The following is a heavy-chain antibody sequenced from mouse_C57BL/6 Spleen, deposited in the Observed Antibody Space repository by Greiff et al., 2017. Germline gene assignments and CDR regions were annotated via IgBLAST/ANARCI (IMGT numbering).Heavy chain of an antibody. CDR1: GYTFTSYW. D-gene: IGHD1-1*01. J-gene: IGHJ4*01. CDR2: IDPSDSYT. CDR3: ARGLLRRYAMDY. V-gene: IGHV1-59*01. Sequence: QVQLQQPGAELVRPGTSVKLSCKASGYTFTSYWMHWVKQRPGQGLEWIGVIDPSDSYTNYNQKFKGKATLTVDTSSSTAYMQLSSLTSEDSAVYYCARGLLRRYAMDYWGQGTSVTVSS.